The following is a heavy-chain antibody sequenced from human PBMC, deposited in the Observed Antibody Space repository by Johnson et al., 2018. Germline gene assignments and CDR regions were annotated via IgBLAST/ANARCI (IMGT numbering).Heavy chain of an antibody. CDR3: AKDGYCSGGRCYGGDYQYYMDV. V-gene: IGHV3-9*01. D-gene: IGHD2-15*01. J-gene: IGHJ6*03. CDR1: GFTFDDYA. CDR2: ISWDSDSK. Sequence: VQLVESGGGLVQPGRSLRLSCAASGFTFDDYAMHWVRQAPGKGLEWVSGISWDSDSKGYADSVKGRFTSSRDNAKNSLELQMNGLRPEDTALYYCAKDGYCSGGRCYGGDYQYYMDVWGKGTTVTVSS.